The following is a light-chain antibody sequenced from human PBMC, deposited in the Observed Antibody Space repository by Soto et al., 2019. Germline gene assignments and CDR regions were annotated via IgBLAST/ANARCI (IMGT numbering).Light chain of an antibody. V-gene: IGKV1-33*01. CDR3: QLYKNVILT. CDR2: DAS. J-gene: IGKJ4*01. Sequence: DIKMTQSPSSLSASVGDRVTLTCQASEDVSDYVNWYQQKPGRAPKLLIYDASKLETGVPSRVSGSGSGTHFTFTISDLRPEDFATYYCQLYKNVILTFGGGTRVDI. CDR1: EDVSDY.